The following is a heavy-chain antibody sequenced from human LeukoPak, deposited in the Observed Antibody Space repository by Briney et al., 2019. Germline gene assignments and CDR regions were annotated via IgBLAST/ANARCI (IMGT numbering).Heavy chain of an antibody. Sequence: GGSLRLSCVGSGFTFSNENMNWVRQAPGKGLEWVSYISGSTTVTFYADSVRGRFTVSRDNAKRSLYLQMNSLSDEDTAVYYCAKEGTMITGVMCDYWGQGTLVSVSS. CDR2: ISGSTTVT. V-gene: IGHV3-48*02. CDR1: GFTFSNEN. CDR3: AKEGTMITGVMCDY. D-gene: IGHD3-16*01. J-gene: IGHJ4*02.